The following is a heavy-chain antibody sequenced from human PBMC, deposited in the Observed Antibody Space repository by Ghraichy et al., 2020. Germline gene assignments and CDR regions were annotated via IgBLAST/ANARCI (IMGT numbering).Heavy chain of an antibody. CDR1: GGSISSYY. D-gene: IGHD2-2*01. V-gene: IGHV4-4*07. CDR2: IYTSGST. Sequence: SETLSLTCTVSGGSISSYYWSWIRQPAGKGLEWIGRIYTSGSTNYNPSLKSRVTMSVDTSKNQFSLKLSSVTAADTAVYYCARDLLHASGPYWYFDLWGRGTLVTVSS. J-gene: IGHJ2*01. CDR3: ARDLLHASGPYWYFDL.